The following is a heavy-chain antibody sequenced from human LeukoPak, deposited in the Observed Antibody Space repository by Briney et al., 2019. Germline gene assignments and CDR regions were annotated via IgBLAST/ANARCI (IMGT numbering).Heavy chain of an antibody. V-gene: IGHV3-21*01. CDR2: ISSSSSYI. J-gene: IGHJ5*02. Sequence: PGGSLRLSCAASGFTFSSYSMNWVRQAPGKGLEWISSISSSSSYIYYADSVKGRFTISRDNAKNSLYLQMNSLRAEDTAVYYCAREPRQIAAAKINWFDPWGQGTLVTVSS. CDR1: GFTFSSYS. D-gene: IGHD6-13*01. CDR3: AREPRQIAAAKINWFDP.